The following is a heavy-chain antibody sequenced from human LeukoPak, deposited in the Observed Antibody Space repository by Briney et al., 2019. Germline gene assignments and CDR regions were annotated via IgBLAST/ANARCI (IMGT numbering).Heavy chain of an antibody. CDR3: SRAYLDSSGDAFDI. J-gene: IGHJ3*02. D-gene: IGHD3-22*01. Sequence: GGSLRLSCAASGFTVSSNYMSWVRQAPGKGLGGVSVIYSGGSTYYADSVMGRFTISRDNSKNTLSLQMNSLRAEDTAVYYCSRAYLDSSGDAFDIWGQGTMVTVSS. V-gene: IGHV3-53*01. CDR1: GFTVSSNY. CDR2: IYSGGST.